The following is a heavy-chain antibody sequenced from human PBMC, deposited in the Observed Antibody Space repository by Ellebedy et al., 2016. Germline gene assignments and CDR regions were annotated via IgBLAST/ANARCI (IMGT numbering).Heavy chain of an antibody. CDR1: GFTFSNAW. D-gene: IGHD5-18*01. J-gene: IGHJ4*02. CDR2: IKSKTDGGAA. V-gene: IGHV3-15*01. Sequence: GGSLRLSCAAFGFTFSNAWMNWVRQAPGKGLEWVGRIKSKTDGGAADYAAPVKGRFTISRDDSKNTLYLQMSSLKTEDTAVYFCTTVYRYNYDSVWGQGTLVTVSS. CDR3: TTVYRYNYDSV.